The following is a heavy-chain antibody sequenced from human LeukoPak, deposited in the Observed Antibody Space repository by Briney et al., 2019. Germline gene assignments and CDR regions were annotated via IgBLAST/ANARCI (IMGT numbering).Heavy chain of an antibody. D-gene: IGHD3-3*01. CDR2: ISSSGSTI. CDR3: ARLGSYYDFWSEIDY. J-gene: IGHJ4*02. Sequence: GGSLRLSCAASGFTFSDYYMSWIRQAPGKGLEWVSYISSSGSTIYYADSVKGRFTISRDNAKNSLYLQMNSLRAEDTAVYYCARLGSYYDFWSEIDYWGQGTLVTVSS. V-gene: IGHV3-11*01. CDR1: GFTFSDYY.